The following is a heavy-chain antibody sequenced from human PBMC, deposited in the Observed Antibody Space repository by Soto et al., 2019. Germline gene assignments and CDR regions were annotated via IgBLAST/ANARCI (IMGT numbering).Heavy chain of an antibody. J-gene: IGHJ6*02. CDR1: GYTFTSYG. Sequence: ASVKVSCKASGYTFTSYGICWVRQAPGQGLEWMGWISAYNGNTNYAQKLQGRVTMTTDTSTSTAYMELRSLRSDDTAVYYCARGDDILTGYLYGMDVWGQGTTVTVSS. D-gene: IGHD3-9*01. V-gene: IGHV1-18*01. CDR2: ISAYNGNT. CDR3: ARGDDILTGYLYGMDV.